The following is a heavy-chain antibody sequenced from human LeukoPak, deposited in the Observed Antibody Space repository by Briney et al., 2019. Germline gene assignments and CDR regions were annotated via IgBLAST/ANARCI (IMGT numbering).Heavy chain of an antibody. V-gene: IGHV1-24*01. CDR3: ATATSARPRQWAFDI. Sequence: ASVKVSCKVSGYTLTELSMHWVRQAPGKGLEWMGGFDPEDGETIYAQKFQGRVTMTEDTSTDTAYMELSSLRSEDTAVYYCATATSARPRQWAFDIWGQGTMVTVSS. J-gene: IGHJ3*02. CDR1: GYTLTELS. D-gene: IGHD6-6*01. CDR2: FDPEDGET.